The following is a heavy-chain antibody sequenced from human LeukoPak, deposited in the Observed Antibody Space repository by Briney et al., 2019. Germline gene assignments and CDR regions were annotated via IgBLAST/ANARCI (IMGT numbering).Heavy chain of an antibody. Sequence: GASVKVSCKASGYTFTGYYMHWVRQAPGQGLEWMGWINPNSGGTNYAQKFQGWVTMTRDTSISTAYMELSRLRSDDTAVYYCARQKDSSSWYYRPVAFDIWGQGTMVTVSS. CDR1: GYTFTGYY. V-gene: IGHV1-2*04. CDR2: INPNSGGT. CDR3: ARQKDSSSWYYRPVAFDI. D-gene: IGHD6-13*01. J-gene: IGHJ3*02.